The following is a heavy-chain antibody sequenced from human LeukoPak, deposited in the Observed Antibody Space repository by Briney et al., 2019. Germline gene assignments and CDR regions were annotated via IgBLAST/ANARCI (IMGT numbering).Heavy chain of an antibody. Sequence: KPGGSLRLSCAASGFTFSDYYMSWIRQAPGKGLEWVSYISSSGSTIYYADSVKGRFTISKDNAKNSLYLQMNSLRAEDTAVYYCARVSRNYYYYIDVWGKGTTVTVSS. CDR2: ISSSGSTI. D-gene: IGHD5/OR15-5a*01. CDR1: GFTFSDYY. V-gene: IGHV3-11*01. CDR3: ARVSRNYYYYIDV. J-gene: IGHJ6*03.